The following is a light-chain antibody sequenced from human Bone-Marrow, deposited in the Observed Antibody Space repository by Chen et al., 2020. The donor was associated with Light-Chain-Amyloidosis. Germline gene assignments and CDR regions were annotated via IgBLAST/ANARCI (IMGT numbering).Light chain of an antibody. CDR2: GNT. J-gene: IGLJ1*01. V-gene: IGLV1-40*01. CDR1: SSNIGAGNG. Sequence: QSVLTQPPSVSGAPGQKVTILCTGSSSNIGAGNGVHWYQQLPGPTPKILSYGNTTRLSGVPSRFSGSKSGTSASLVISGLQPDDEADYHCQTYANATHVFGTGTKVIVL. CDR3: QTYANATHV.